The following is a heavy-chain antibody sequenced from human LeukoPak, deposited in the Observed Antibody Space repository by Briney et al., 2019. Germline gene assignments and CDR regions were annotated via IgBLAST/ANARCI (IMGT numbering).Heavy chain of an antibody. V-gene: IGHV4-59*08. D-gene: IGHD3-10*01. Sequence: SETLSLTCTVSGGSISSYYWTWIRQPPGKGLDWIAYIYYSGTTNYNPSLKSRVTVSVDTSKNQFSLKLNSVTATDTAVYYCARHYGPWGQGTLVTVSS. CDR3: ARHYGP. J-gene: IGHJ4*02. CDR2: IYYSGTT. CDR1: GGSISSYY.